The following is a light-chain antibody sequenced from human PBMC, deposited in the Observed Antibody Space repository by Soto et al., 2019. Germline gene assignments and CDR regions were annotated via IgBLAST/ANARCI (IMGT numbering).Light chain of an antibody. V-gene: IGKV1D-12*01. CDR1: RDISTW. CDR3: QQANSFPFI. Sequence: EIQMTQSPSSVSASVGDRVTITCRASRDISTWLAWYQQKPGKAPKLLIYGAPNLQSGVPSRFSGRGSGTDFTLTISSLQPEDFGTYYCQQANSFPFIFAQGTKVDIK. J-gene: IGKJ2*01. CDR2: GAP.